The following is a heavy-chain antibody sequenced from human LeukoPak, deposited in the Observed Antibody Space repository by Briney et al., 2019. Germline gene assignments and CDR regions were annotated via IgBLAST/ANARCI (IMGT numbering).Heavy chain of an antibody. V-gene: IGHV4-61*08. CDR3: ARGIAAAVPYSYYYYYMDV. J-gene: IGHJ6*03. CDR2: IYYSGST. Sequence: KPSETLSLTCAVSGGSISSGGYSWSWIRQPPGKGLEWIGYIYYSGSTNYNPSLKSRVTISVDTSKNQFSLKLSSVTAADTAVYYCARGIAAAVPYSYYYYYMDVWGKGTTVTVSS. D-gene: IGHD6-13*01. CDR1: GGSISSGGYS.